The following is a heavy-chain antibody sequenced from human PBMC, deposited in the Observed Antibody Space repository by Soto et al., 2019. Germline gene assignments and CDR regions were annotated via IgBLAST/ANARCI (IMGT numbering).Heavy chain of an antibody. J-gene: IGHJ3*02. V-gene: IGHV3-23*01. CDR1: GFTFSSYA. D-gene: IGHD3-22*01. CDR2: ISGSGGST. Sequence: GGSLRLSCAASGFTFSSYAMSWVRQAPGKGLEWVSVISGSGGSTYYADSVKGRFTISRDNSKNTLYLQMNSLRAEDTAVYYCAKSPYYYDSSGYYSGLEAFDIWGQGTMVTVS. CDR3: AKSPYYYDSSGYYSGLEAFDI.